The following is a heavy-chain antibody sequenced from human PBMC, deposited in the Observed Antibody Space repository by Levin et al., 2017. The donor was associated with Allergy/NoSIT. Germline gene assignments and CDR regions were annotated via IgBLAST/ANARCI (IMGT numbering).Heavy chain of an antibody. CDR1: GFTVSSNY. J-gene: IGHJ3*02. CDR3: ARAAGHDLRTAFDI. Sequence: PGGSLRLSCAASGFTVSSNYMSWVRQAPGKGLEWVSVIYSGGSTYYADSVKGRFTISRDNSKNTLYLQMNSLRAEDTAVYYCARAAGHDLRTAFDIWGQGTMVTVSS. V-gene: IGHV3-53*01. CDR2: IYSGGST. D-gene: IGHD3-3*01.